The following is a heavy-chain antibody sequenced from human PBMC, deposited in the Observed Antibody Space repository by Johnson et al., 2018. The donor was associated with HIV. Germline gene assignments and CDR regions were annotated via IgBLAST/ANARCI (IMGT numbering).Heavy chain of an antibody. CDR3: TGVGDRVIWFGGLDAFEI. Sequence: VQLVESGGGVVRPGGSLRLSCAASGFTFDDYGMSWVRQAPGKGLEWVSGINWNGGRTGYADSVNGRFTISRDNVKNSLFLQMNSLRAEDTAVYYCTGVGDRVIWFGGLDAFEIWGQGTMVTVSS. CDR2: INWNGGRT. J-gene: IGHJ3*02. CDR1: GFTFDDYG. V-gene: IGHV3-20*04. D-gene: IGHD3-10*01.